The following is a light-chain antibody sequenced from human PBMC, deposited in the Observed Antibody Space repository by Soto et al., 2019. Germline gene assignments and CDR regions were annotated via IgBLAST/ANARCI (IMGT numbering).Light chain of an antibody. CDR3: QQCYSTPPT. V-gene: IGKV4-1*01. J-gene: IGKJ2*01. CDR1: QSLLYSSNNKNY. CDR2: WAY. Sequence: DIVMPQSPDSLAVSLGERATINCKSSQSLLYSSNNKNYLAWYQQKPGQPPKLLIYWAYTRESGVPDRFTGSGSGTDFTLTISSLQAEDVAVYYCQQCYSTPPTFGQGTRLEIK.